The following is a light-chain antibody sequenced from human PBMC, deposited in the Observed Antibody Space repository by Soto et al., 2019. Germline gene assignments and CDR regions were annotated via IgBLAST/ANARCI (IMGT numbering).Light chain of an antibody. J-gene: IGKJ2*01. Sequence: EILMTQSPPTLSLSPGERATLSCRASQTIYTNLAWYQQKTGQAPRLLIYSASIRATGIPARFSGSGSGTEFTLTISSLQSEDVAVYYCQQYDNWPPYTFGQGTKVEI. CDR2: SAS. CDR3: QQYDNWPPYT. V-gene: IGKV3-15*01. CDR1: QTIYTN.